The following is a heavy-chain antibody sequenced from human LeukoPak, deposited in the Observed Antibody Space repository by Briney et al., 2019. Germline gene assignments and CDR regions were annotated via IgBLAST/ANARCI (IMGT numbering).Heavy chain of an antibody. V-gene: IGHV1-2*06. CDR1: GYIFASYG. CDR2: INPNSGGT. D-gene: IGHD3-16*02. J-gene: IGHJ4*02. Sequence: ASVKVSCKASGYIFASYGISWVRQAPGQGLEWMGRINPNSGGTNYAQKFQGRVTMTRDTSISTAYMELSRLRSDDTAVYYCASIHDYVWGSYRHDYWGQGTLVTVSS. CDR3: ASIHDYVWGSYRHDY.